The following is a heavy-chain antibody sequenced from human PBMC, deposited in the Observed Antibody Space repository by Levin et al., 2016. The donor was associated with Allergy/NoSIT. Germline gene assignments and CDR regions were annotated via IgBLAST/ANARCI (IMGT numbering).Heavy chain of an antibody. D-gene: IGHD3-9*01. Sequence: SETLSLTCTVSGGSISSYYWSWIRQPPGKGLEWIGYIYYSGSTNYNPSLKSRVTISVDTSKNQFSLKLSSVTAADTAVYYCARVTISGYYYGMDVWGQGTTVTVSS. V-gene: IGHV4-59*01. J-gene: IGHJ6*02. CDR3: ARVTISGYYYGMDV. CDR2: IYYSGST. CDR1: GGSISSYY.